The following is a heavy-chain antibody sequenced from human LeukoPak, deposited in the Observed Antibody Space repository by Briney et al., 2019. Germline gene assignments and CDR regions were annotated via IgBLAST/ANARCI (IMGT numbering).Heavy chain of an antibody. J-gene: IGHJ6*02. CDR2: ISDDGSNK. Sequence: GRSLRLSCAASGFTLSSYAMHWVRQAPGKGREGVAVISDDGSNKYYADSVEGRFTISRDNSKTTLYLQMKSLRAEDTAVYYCARDLVYDSSGKHYGMDVWGQGTTVTVSS. D-gene: IGHD3-22*01. V-gene: IGHV3-30*04. CDR3: ARDLVYDSSGKHYGMDV. CDR1: GFTLSSYA.